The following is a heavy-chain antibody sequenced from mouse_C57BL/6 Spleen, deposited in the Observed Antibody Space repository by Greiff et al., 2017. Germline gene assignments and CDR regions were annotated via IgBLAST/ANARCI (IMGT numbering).Heavy chain of an antibody. CDR2: IDPNSGGT. CDR3: ARGGLRLHYYAMDY. Sequence: QVQLQQPGAELVKPGASVKLSCKASGYTFTSYWMHWVKQRPGRGLEWIGRIDPNSGGTKYTEKFKSKATLTVGKPSSTAYMQLSSLTSEDSAVYYCARGGLRLHYYAMDYWGQGTSVTVSS. V-gene: IGHV1-72*01. D-gene: IGHD3-2*02. CDR1: GYTFTSYW. J-gene: IGHJ4*01.